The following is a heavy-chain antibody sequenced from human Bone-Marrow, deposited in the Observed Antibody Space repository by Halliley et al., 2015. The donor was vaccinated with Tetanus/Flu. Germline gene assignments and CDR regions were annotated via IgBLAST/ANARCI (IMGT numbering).Heavy chain of an antibody. Sequence: GYIFSGATINYNPSFKSRVSISADTSKNTVSLRLTSVTAADTATYYCVADDLQRRGILYLDDHWGQGTLVTVSS. D-gene: IGHD6-25*01. V-gene: IGHV4-59*01. CDR3: VADDLQRRGILYLDDH. CDR2: IFSGATI. J-gene: IGHJ4*02.